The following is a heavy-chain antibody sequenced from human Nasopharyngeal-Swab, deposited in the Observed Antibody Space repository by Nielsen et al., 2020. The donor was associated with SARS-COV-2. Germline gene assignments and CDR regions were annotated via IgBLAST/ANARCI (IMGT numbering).Heavy chain of an antibody. J-gene: IGHJ6*03. CDR2: IYYSGST. V-gene: IGHV4-31*03. Sequence: SETLSLTCTVSGGSISSGGYYWSWIRQHPGKGLEWIGYIYYSGSTYYNPSLKSRVTISVDTSKNQFSLKMSSVTAADTAVYYCARAGDFWSGWSANYYMDVWGKGTTVTVSS. CDR1: GGSISSGGYY. D-gene: IGHD3-3*01. CDR3: ARAGDFWSGWSANYYMDV.